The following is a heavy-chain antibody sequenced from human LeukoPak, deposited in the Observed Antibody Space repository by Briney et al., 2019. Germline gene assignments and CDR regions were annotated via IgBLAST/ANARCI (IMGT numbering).Heavy chain of an antibody. CDR3: ARYAFVVVPAAHWSFDY. CDR1: GGSISSGDYY. J-gene: IGHJ4*02. CDR2: IYYSGST. V-gene: IGHV4-30-4*08. Sequence: NTSQTLSLTCTVSGGSISSGDYYWTWIRPPPGQGLEWIGDIYYSGSTYYNPSLKSRVTISVDTSKNQFSLKLSSVTAADTAVYYCARYAFVVVPAAHWSFDYWGQGTLVTVSS. D-gene: IGHD2-2*01.